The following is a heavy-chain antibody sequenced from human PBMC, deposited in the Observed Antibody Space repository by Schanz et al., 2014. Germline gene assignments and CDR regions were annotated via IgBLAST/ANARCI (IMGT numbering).Heavy chain of an antibody. D-gene: IGHD3-3*01. Sequence: QVQLQQWGAGLLKPSETLSLTCAVYGGSFSGYYWTWIRQTPGKGLEWIGEINHSGSTNYKASLMSRVTISVDTSKNHFSRKVPSVTAADTGVYYCARGRGYYDFWSGYSSVFDYWGQGTLVTVSS. V-gene: IGHV4-34*01. CDR1: GGSFSGYY. CDR2: INHSGST. CDR3: ARGRGYYDFWSGYSSVFDY. J-gene: IGHJ4*02.